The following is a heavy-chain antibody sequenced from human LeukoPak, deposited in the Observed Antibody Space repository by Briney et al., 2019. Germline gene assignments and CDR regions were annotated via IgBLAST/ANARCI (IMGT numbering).Heavy chain of an antibody. CDR2: ISSDGNKK. Sequence: PGGSLRLSCGASGFTFSSYSMHWVRQAPGKGLEWVAVISSDGNKKYYADSVKGRFTISRDNSKHTLYLQMNSLRAEDTAVYYCANWGRFDPWGQGTLVTVSS. D-gene: IGHD3-16*01. V-gene: IGHV3-30*04. J-gene: IGHJ5*02. CDR1: GFTFSSYS. CDR3: ANWGRFDP.